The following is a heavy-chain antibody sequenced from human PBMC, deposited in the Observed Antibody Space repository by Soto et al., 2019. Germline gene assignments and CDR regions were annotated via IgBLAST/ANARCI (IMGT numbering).Heavy chain of an antibody. CDR3: ARTTYYYDSSGYADY. J-gene: IGHJ4*01. V-gene: IGHV1-18*01. Sequence: ASVKVSCKASGYTFTSYGISWVRQAPGQGLECMGWISAYNGNTNYAQKLQGRVTMTTXTXXSXXXMXLXXLRSDDTAVYYCARTTYYYDSSGYADYWG. D-gene: IGHD3-22*01. CDR2: ISAYNGNT. CDR1: GYTFTSYG.